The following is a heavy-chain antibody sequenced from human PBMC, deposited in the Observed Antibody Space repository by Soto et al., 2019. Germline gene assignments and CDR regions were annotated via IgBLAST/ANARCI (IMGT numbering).Heavy chain of an antibody. D-gene: IGHD6-19*01. J-gene: IGHJ2*01. CDR1: GYQFTGYY. Sequence: QVVLVHSGAEVKKPGDSVKVSCKSSGYQFTGYYLHWVRQAPGQGPEWMGWVNPKRGDAIYAQKFQGWVTMTRNMATTTAYLEDNRLKPDDTAVYCGARDPVLQGQYWDFDLWGRGTLVTVSS. CDR2: VNPKRGDA. V-gene: IGHV1-2*04. CDR3: ARDPVLQGQYWDFDL.